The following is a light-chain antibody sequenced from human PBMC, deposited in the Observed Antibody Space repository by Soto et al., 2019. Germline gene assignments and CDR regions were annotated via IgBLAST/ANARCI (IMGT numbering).Light chain of an antibody. V-gene: IGKV3-11*01. CDR1: ESISIY. CDR2: DAS. J-gene: IGKJ3*01. Sequence: EIVLTQSPATLSLSPGERATLSCRASESISIYIAWYQHKPGQAPRLLIYDASNRATGIPARFSGSGSGTDFTLTISSLEPEDFAVYYCQQRSNWPPVFGPGTKVDIK. CDR3: QQRSNWPPV.